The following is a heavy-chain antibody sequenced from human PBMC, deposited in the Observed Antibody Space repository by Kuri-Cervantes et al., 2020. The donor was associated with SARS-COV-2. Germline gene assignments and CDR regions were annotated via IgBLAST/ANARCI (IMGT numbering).Heavy chain of an antibody. CDR2: INPSGGST. CDR1: GYTFTSYY. D-gene: IGHD3-3*01. V-gene: IGHV1-46*01. CDR3: ARVDFWSGYDVMDV. Sequence: ASVKVSCKASGYTFTSYYMHWVRQAPGQGLEWMGLINPSGGSTSYAQKFQGRVTMTRDTSISTAYMELSRLRSDDTAVYYCARVDFWSGYDVMDVWGKGTTVTVSS. J-gene: IGHJ6*03.